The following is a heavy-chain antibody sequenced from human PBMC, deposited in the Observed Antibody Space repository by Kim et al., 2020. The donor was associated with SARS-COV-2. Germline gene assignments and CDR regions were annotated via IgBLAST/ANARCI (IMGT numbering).Heavy chain of an antibody. CDR3: ARDPPREAFDI. Sequence: TYYNPSLKSRVTISVDTSKTQFSLKLSSVTAADTAVYYCARDPPREAFDIWGQGTMVTVSS. CDR2: T. J-gene: IGHJ3*02. V-gene: IGHV4-39*07.